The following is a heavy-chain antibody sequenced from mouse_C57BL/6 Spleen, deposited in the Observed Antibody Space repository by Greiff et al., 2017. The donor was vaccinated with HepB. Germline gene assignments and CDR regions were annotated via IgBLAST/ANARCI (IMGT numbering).Heavy chain of an antibody. V-gene: IGHV1-69*01. CDR3: ARSGYSNYVFNY. CDR1: GYTFTSYW. J-gene: IGHJ2*01. Sequence: VQLQQPGAELVMPGASVKLSCKASGYTFTSYWMHWVKQRPGQGLEWIGEIDPSDSYTNYNQKFKGKSTLTVDKSSSTAYMQLSSLTSEDSAVYYCARSGYSNYVFNYWGQGTTLTVSS. CDR2: IDPSDSYT. D-gene: IGHD2-5*01.